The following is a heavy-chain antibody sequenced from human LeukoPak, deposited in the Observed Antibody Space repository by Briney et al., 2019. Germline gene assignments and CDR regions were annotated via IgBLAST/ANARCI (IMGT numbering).Heavy chain of an antibody. J-gene: IGHJ4*02. CDR2: ISGSGSST. V-gene: IGHV3-21*01. CDR1: GFTFSSYP. D-gene: IGHD2-21*01. Sequence: GGSLRLSCTASGFTFSSYPMAWVRQAPGKGLEWVLLISGSGSSTLYSDSVKGRFVISRDNARTSLYLQMSIRRVDDTAIYYCSRGGDCGLVTDYWGQGNVVTVSS. CDR3: SRGGDCGLVTDY.